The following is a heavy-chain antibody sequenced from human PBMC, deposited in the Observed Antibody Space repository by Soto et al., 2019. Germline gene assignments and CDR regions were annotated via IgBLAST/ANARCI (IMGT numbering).Heavy chain of an antibody. CDR2: IYYSGTT. CDR1: GDSINNADYY. D-gene: IGHD3-10*01. J-gene: IGHJ3*01. Sequence: QVQLQESGPGLVKPSQTLSLNCSVSGDSINNADYYWSWIRQHAGQGLEWIGYIYYSGTTYYNPSLXXRVTISMDTSKNQFSLEMSSVTAADTAVYYCARVRGHGFDSRGQGTMVTVSS. CDR3: ARVRGHGFDS. V-gene: IGHV4-31*03.